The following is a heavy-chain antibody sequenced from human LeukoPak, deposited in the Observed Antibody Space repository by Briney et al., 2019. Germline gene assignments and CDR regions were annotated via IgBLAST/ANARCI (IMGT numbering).Heavy chain of an antibody. Sequence: SETLPLTCTVSGVSIRITSYYWGWIRQSPGREPEWIGSIYFSGRTHYNPSLESRVTISVDTSNNQFSLRLNSVTAADTSVYYCARGGSYWDSWGQGTLVTVSS. V-gene: IGHV4-39*07. CDR2: IYFSGRT. CDR1: GVSIRITSYY. J-gene: IGHJ4*02. CDR3: ARGGSYWDS. D-gene: IGHD3-10*01.